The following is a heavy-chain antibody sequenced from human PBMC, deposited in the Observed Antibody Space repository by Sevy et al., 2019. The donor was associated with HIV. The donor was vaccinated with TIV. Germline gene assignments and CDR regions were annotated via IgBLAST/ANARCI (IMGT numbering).Heavy chain of an antibody. D-gene: IGHD3-3*01. CDR2: IYYSGST. Sequence: SETLSLTCTVSGGSIISYYWSWIRQPPGKGLEWIAYIYYSGSTNYNSSLNSRVTISVDTSKNQFSLKLSSVTAADTAGYYCARGVVHTFDFWGQGTLVTVSS. CDR1: GGSIISYY. V-gene: IGHV4-59*13. J-gene: IGHJ4*02. CDR3: ARGVVHTFDF.